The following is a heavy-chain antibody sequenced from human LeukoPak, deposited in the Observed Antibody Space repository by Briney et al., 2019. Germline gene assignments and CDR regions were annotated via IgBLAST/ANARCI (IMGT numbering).Heavy chain of an antibody. CDR1: GGSINNYY. CDR2: IYSSGST. CDR3: ARHGANGHSYGAYLDY. D-gene: IGHD5-18*01. J-gene: IGHJ4*02. Sequence: SETLSLTCTVSGGSINNYYWSWIRQPPGKGLEWIGSIYSSGSTNYSPSLKSRVIISVDTSKSQFSLKLSSLTAADTAMYYCARHGANGHSYGAYLDYWGQGTLVTVSS. V-gene: IGHV4-59*08.